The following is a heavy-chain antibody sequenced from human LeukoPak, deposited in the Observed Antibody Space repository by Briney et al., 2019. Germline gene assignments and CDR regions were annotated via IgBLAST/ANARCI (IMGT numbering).Heavy chain of an antibody. V-gene: IGHV3-23*01. D-gene: IGHD5-12*01. CDR2: ISGSGGYT. J-gene: IGHJ3*02. CDR1: AFTFSSYA. Sequence: PGGSLRLSCAASAFTFSSYAISWVRQAPGKGLEWVSAISGSGGYTYYADSVKGRFTISRDNSKNTLYLQMNSLRAEDTAVYYSAKNWGATNYYAFDIWGQGTMVTVSS. CDR3: AKNWGATNYYAFDI.